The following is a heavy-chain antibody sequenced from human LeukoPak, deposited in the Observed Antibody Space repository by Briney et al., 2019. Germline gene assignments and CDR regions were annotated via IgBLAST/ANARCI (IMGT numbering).Heavy chain of an antibody. CDR2: TKRDGSEK. D-gene: IGHD2-21*01. J-gene: IGHJ4*02. CDR1: GFTVSSNS. CDR3: VREGYFVFDF. V-gene: IGHV3-7*01. Sequence: QTGGSLRLSCAASGFTVSSNSMNWVRQAPGKGLEWVANTKRDGSEKYYVDSVKGRFTISRDNAKNSLYLQMNSLRVEDTAVYYCVREGYFVFDFWGQGALVTVSS.